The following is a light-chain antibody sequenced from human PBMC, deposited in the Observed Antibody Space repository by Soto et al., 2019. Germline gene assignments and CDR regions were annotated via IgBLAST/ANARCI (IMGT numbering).Light chain of an antibody. J-gene: IGKJ5*01. CDR3: QQLYSYPIT. Sequence: IQLTQSPSFLSLSAGDRVTITCRASQGISNSLAWYQQKPGKAPKLLIYSASTLQSGVPSRFSGGISGTEFTLRISSLQPEDSATYYCQQLYSYPITFGQGTRLEIK. CDR1: QGISNS. CDR2: SAS. V-gene: IGKV1-9*01.